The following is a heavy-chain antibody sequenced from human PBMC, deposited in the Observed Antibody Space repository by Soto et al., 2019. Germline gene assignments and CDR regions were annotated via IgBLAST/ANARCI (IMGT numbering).Heavy chain of an antibody. CDR3: ATLVTGYSSSWYINYYMDV. V-gene: IGHV4-34*01. J-gene: IGHJ6*03. D-gene: IGHD6-13*01. CDR1: GGSFSGYY. CDR2: INHSGST. Sequence: PSETLSLTCAVYGGSFSGYYWSWIRQPPGKGLEWIGEINHSGSTNYNPSLKSRVTISVDTSKNQFSLKLSSVTAADTAVYYCATLVTGYSSSWYINYYMDVRGKGTTVTVSS.